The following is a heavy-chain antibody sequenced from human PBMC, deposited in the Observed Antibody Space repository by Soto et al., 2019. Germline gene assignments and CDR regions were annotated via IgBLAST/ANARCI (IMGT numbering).Heavy chain of an antibody. CDR1: GYTFTNYD. J-gene: IGHJ5*02. Sequence: QVQLVQSGAEVKKPGASVKVSCKASGYTFTNYDIHWVRQATGQGLEWMGWMNTDSGNTGQSKQFQGRVTMTRDTSISTAYMAMRSLTSEDTAVYYCARGRFRRTWFDPWGQGTLVTVSS. CDR2: MNTDSGNT. D-gene: IGHD3-16*01. V-gene: IGHV1-8*01. CDR3: ARGRFRRTWFDP.